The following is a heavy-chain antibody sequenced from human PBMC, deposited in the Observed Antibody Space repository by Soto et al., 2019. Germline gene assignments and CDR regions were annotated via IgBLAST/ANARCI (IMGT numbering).Heavy chain of an antibody. J-gene: IGHJ4*02. Sequence: GGSLTLACVPSGIDLRIHAMTWTRLATGKGLEWVSAIRGTGDYTSYADSVKGRFTIARDNSKNTLYLQMNSLRAEDTALYYCAKSAQATAVAGRYFDYWGQGTLVTVSS. CDR3: AKSAQATAVAGRYFDY. V-gene: IGHV3-23*01. CDR1: GIDLRIHA. D-gene: IGHD6-19*01. CDR2: IRGTGDYT.